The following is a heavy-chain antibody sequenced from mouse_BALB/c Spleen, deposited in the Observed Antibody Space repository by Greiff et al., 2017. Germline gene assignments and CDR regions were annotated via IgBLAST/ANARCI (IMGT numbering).Heavy chain of an antibody. Sequence: EVHLVESGGGLVKPGGSLKLSCAASGFAFSSYYMSWVRQTPEKRLEWVAYISSGGGSTYYPDTVKGRFTISRDNAKNTLYLQMSSLKSEDTAMYYCAGRWGNYDGYLEDWGAGTTVTVSS. CDR2: ISSGGGST. CDR1: GFAFSSYY. D-gene: IGHD2-1*01. V-gene: IGHV5-12-1*01. J-gene: IGHJ1*01. CDR3: AGRWGNYDGYLED.